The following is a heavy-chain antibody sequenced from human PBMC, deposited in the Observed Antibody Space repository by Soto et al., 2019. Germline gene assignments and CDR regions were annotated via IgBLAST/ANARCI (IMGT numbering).Heavy chain of an antibody. J-gene: IGHJ4*02. Sequence: SGPTLVNPTETLALTCTVSGFSLSNARMGVSWIRQPPGKALEWLAHIFSNDEKSYSTSLKSRLTISKDTSKSQVVLTMTNMDPVDTATYYCARIGSGYDSSGYYYWGQGTLVTVPS. CDR3: ARIGSGYDSSGYYY. CDR1: GFSLSNARMG. D-gene: IGHD3-22*01. V-gene: IGHV2-26*01. CDR2: IFSNDEK.